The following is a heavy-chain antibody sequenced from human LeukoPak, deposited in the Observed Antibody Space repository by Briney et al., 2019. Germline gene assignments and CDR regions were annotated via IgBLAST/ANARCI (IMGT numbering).Heavy chain of an antibody. D-gene: IGHD3-3*01. CDR1: GFTVSRNY. J-gene: IGHJ5*02. CDR3: AKSNDFWSGYSLNDP. V-gene: IGHV3-30*18. CDR2: ISYDGSNK. Sequence: GGSLRLSCAASGFTVSRNYMTWVRQAPGKGLEWVAVISYDGSNKYYADSVKGRFTISRDNSKNTLYLQMNSLRAEDTAVYYCAKSNDFWSGYSLNDPWGQGTLVTVSS.